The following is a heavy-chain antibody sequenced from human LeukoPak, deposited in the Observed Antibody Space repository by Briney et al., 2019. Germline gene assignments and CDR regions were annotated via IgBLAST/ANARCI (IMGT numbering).Heavy chain of an antibody. Sequence: ASVKVSCKASGYTFTGYYMHWVRQAPGQGLEWMGWINPNSGGTNYAQEFQGRVTMTRDTSISTAYMELSRLRSDDTAVYYCARDVSLYCSGGSCYEIGPYYYYGMDVWGQGTTVTVSS. D-gene: IGHD2-15*01. CDR2: INPNSGGT. CDR3: ARDVSLYCSGGSCYEIGPYYYYGMDV. J-gene: IGHJ6*02. CDR1: GYTFTGYY. V-gene: IGHV1-2*02.